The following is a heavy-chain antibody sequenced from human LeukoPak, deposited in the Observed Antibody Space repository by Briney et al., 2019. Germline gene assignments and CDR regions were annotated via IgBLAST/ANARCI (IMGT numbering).Heavy chain of an antibody. CDR2: ITGSGDDS. D-gene: IGHD3-10*01. V-gene: IGHV3-21*01. CDR1: GFTFSSYA. CDR3: ARVHGSGYYFDY. Sequence: GGSLRLSCAASGFTFSSYAMSWVRQAPGKGLEWVSSITGSGDDSNHADSVKGRFTISRDNAKNSLYLQMNSLRAEDTAVYYCARVHGSGYYFDYWGQGTLVTVSS. J-gene: IGHJ4*02.